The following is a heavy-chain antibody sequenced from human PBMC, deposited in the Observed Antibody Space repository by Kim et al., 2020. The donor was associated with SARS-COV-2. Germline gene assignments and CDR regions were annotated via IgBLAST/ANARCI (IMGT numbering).Heavy chain of an antibody. CDR2: ISAYNGNR. Sequence: ASVKVSCKASGYTFTTYSISWVRQAPGQGLEYMGWISAYNGNRNYAQKVQGRVTMTTDTSTSSAYMELRSLRSDDTAVYYCARLLGGGSYYDYWGQGTLVTVSS. CDR1: GYTFTTYS. D-gene: IGHD1-26*01. V-gene: IGHV1-18*01. CDR3: ARLLGGGSYYDY. J-gene: IGHJ4*02.